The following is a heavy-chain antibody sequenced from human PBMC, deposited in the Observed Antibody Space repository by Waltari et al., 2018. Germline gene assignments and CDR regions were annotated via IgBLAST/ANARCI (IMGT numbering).Heavy chain of an antibody. V-gene: IGHV4-39*02. J-gene: IGHJ4*02. CDR2: IYYSGTS. CDR1: GDSMTNSNYY. D-gene: IGHD3-16*01. Sequence: QLQMHESGPGLVKSSETLSLTCIVSGDSMTNSNYYWAWIRQPPGKGLEWIGDIYYSGTSFYNPSLMSRLTISADTSKNHFSLSLTSVTVADTAIYYCARRPMGAAFDYWGQGVLVTISS. CDR3: ARRPMGAAFDY.